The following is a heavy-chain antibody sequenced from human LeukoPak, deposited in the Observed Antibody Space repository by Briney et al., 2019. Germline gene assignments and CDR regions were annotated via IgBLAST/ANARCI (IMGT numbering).Heavy chain of an antibody. CDR1: GFTFSSYA. Sequence: GGSLRLSCAASGFTFSSYAMHWVRQAPGKGLEWVAVISYDGSNKYYADSVKGRFTISRDNSKNTLYLQMYSLRAEDTAVYYCARDRSLTDYWGQGTLVTVSS. J-gene: IGHJ4*02. CDR3: ARDRSLTDY. V-gene: IGHV3-30*04. D-gene: IGHD3-10*01. CDR2: ISYDGSNK.